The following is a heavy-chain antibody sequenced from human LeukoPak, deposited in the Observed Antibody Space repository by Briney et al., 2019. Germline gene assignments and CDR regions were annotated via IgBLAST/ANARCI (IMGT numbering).Heavy chain of an antibody. Sequence: GASVKVSCKASGYTFTGYYMHWVRQAPGQGLEWMGWINPNSGNTGYAQKFQGRVTMTRNTSISTAYMELSSLRSEDTAVYYCAREESGITGTSGGFDPWGQGTLVTVSS. CDR3: AREESGITGTSGGFDP. CDR1: GYTFTGYY. V-gene: IGHV1-8*02. J-gene: IGHJ5*02. D-gene: IGHD1-20*01. CDR2: INPNSGNT.